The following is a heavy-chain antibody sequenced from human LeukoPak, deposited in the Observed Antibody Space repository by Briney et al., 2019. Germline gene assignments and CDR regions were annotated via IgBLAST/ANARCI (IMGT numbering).Heavy chain of an antibody. J-gene: IGHJ4*02. CDR3: ASFYGDYSDY. Sequence: GGSLRLSCAASGFTFSRYWMSWVRQAPGKGLEWVANIKQDGSEKYYVDSVKGRFTISRDNAKNSLYLQMNSLRAEDTAVYYCASFYGDYSDYWGQGTLVTVSS. V-gene: IGHV3-7*01. D-gene: IGHD4-17*01. CDR2: IKQDGSEK. CDR1: GFTFSRYW.